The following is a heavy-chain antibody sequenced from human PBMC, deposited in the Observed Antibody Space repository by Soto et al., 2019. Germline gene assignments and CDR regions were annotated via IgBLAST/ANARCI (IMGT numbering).Heavy chain of an antibody. D-gene: IGHD2-21*02. J-gene: IGHJ4*02. V-gene: IGHV4-30-4*01. Sequence: SETLSLTCTVSGGSISSGDFYWSWIRQPPGKGLELIGNIYYSGSTYYNPSLRSRAIMSVDTSQNQFSLKLSSLTASDTAVYLPARADEFSDRFDYWGQGALVTVSS. CDR1: GGSISSGDFY. CDR3: ARADEFSDRFDY. CDR2: IYYSGST.